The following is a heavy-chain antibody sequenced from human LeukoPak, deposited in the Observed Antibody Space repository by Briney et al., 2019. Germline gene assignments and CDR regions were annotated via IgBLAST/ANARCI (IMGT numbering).Heavy chain of an antibody. CDR1: GYTFTSYD. D-gene: IGHD1-26*01. J-gene: IGHJ4*02. CDR3: ARGPPRGSYGPTFFDY. CDR2: MNPNSGNT. V-gene: IGHV1-8*01. Sequence: GASVKVSCKASGYTFTSYDINWVRQATGQGLEWMGWMNPNSGNTGYAQKFQGRVTMTRNTSISTAYMELSSLRSEDTAVYYCARGPPRGSYGPTFFDYWGQGTLVTVSS.